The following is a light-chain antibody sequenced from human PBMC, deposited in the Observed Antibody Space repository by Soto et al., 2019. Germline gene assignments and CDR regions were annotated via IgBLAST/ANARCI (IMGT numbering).Light chain of an antibody. CDR1: QGISSY. Sequence: AIRMTQSPSSFSASTGDRVTITCRASQGISSYLAWYQQKPGKAPKLLIYAASTLQSGVPSRFIGSGSGTNVTLTINCLESEDFATYYCQQYYSYSWTFGQGTKVEIK. CDR2: AAS. J-gene: IGKJ1*01. CDR3: QQYYSYSWT. V-gene: IGKV1-8*01.